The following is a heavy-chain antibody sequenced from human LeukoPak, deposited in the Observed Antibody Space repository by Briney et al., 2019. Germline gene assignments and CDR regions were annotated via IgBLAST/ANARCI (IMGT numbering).Heavy chain of an antibody. J-gene: IGHJ4*02. Sequence: SQTLSLTCSVSGRSISLGGYYWSGVREAPGRGLECFGYIYHSEDSYYSPSLQTRVSISEHTSKNQFSLKMNSVTAADTAVYYCARLNCHFWGGSFDFWGQGTPVTVSS. V-gene: IGHV4-31*03. CDR2: IYHSEDS. CDR1: GRSISLGGYY. CDR3: ARLNCHFWGGSFDF. D-gene: IGHD3-3*02.